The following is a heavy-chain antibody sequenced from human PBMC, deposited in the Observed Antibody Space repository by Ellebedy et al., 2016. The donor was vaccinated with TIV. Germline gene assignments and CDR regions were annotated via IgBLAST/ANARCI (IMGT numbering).Heavy chain of an antibody. CDR2: TKEDGSVQ. CDR1: GFTLNNYC. D-gene: IGHD1-26*01. J-gene: IGHJ4*01. V-gene: IGHV3-7*03. Sequence: GGSLRLSCTASGFTLNNYCMHWVRQAPGKGLEWVANTKEDGSVQYYLGSVKGRFTIARHNTKNSLYLQMTSLRAEDTAIYDCVRVRARADSHWGHGTQVTVSS. CDR3: VRVRARADSH.